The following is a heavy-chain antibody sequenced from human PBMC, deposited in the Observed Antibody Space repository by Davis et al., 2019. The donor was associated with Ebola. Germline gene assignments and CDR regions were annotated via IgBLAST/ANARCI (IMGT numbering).Heavy chain of an antibody. Sequence: GESLKISCKASGYTFTSYGISWVRQAPGQGLEWMGWISAYNGNTNYAQKLQDRVTMTTDTSTSTAYMELRSLRSDDTAVYYCARDKSRQHPGGHNWFDPWGQGTLVTVSS. V-gene: IGHV1-18*01. CDR1: GYTFTSYG. D-gene: IGHD6-13*01. J-gene: IGHJ5*02. CDR3: ARDKSRQHPGGHNWFDP. CDR2: ISAYNGNT.